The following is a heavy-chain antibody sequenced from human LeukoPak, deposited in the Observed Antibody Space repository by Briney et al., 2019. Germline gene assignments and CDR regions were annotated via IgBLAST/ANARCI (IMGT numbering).Heavy chain of an antibody. CDR1: GGTFSSYA. CDR3: ARDLPGYSYGYGDYYYYGMDV. CDR2: IIPIFGTA. V-gene: IGHV1-69*13. J-gene: IGHJ6*02. D-gene: IGHD5-18*01. Sequence: SVKVSCKASGGTFSSYAISWVRQAPGQGLEWMGGIIPIFGTANYAQKFQGRVTITADGSTSTAYMELSSLRSEDTAVYYCARDLPGYSYGYGDYYYYGMDVWGQGTTVTVSS.